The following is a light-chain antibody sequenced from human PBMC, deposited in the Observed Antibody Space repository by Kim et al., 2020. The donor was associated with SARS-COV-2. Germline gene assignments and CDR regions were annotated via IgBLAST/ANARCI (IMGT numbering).Light chain of an antibody. V-gene: IGKV1-5*03. CDR3: QQYNSDPYI. CDR1: QSIVNW. CDR2: AAS. J-gene: IGKJ2*01. Sequence: SACVGDRVTITCRASQSIVNWLAWYQQKPGKAPKLLIYAASSLESGVPSRFSGSGSGTEFTLTISSLQPDDFATYYCQQYNSDPYIFGQGTELEI.